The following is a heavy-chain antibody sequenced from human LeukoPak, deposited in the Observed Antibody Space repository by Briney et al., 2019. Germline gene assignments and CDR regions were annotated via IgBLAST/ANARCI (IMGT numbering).Heavy chain of an antibody. D-gene: IGHD5-18*01. CDR2: ISGGSGST. CDR3: AKVYSYGYGRGDYFDY. Sequence: PGGSLRLSCAASGFTFSSYAMSWVRQAPGKGLAWVSTISGGSGSTYCADSVKGRFTISRDNSKNTLYLQMNSLRAEDSAIYYCAKVYSYGYGRGDYFDYWGQGTLVTVSS. J-gene: IGHJ4*02. CDR1: GFTFSSYA. V-gene: IGHV3-23*01.